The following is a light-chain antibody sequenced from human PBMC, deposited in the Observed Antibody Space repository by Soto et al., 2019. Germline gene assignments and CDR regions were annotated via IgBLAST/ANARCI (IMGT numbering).Light chain of an antibody. J-gene: IGLJ7*01. Sequence: QSVLTQPPSASGTPGRRVTISCSGSRYNIGSNTVNWYQQVPGTAPRLLIHRDHQRPSGVPDRFSGSKSGTSASLAISGLQSEDEADYYCAAWDDSLDGWVFGGGTQLTVL. CDR2: RDH. V-gene: IGLV1-44*01. CDR1: RYNIGSNT. CDR3: AAWDDSLDGWV.